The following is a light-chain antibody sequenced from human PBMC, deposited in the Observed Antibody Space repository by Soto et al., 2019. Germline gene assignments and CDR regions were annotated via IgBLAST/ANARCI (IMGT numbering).Light chain of an antibody. CDR1: QRVSSN. Sequence: IVMTQYPATPSVSPGERATLSCRASQRVSSNLAWYQQKPGQAPRLLIYGVSTRATGIPARFSGSGSGTEFTLTISSLQSEDSAVYYCQHRSNWPPWTFGQGTKVDI. CDR2: GVS. CDR3: QHRSNWPPWT. J-gene: IGKJ1*01. V-gene: IGKV3-15*01.